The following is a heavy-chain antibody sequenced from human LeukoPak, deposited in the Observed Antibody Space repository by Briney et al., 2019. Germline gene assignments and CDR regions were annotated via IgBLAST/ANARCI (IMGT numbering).Heavy chain of an antibody. V-gene: IGHV3-23*01. CDR3: AKGLLSLSQESGGDY. J-gene: IGHJ4*02. Sequence: GGSLRLSCAASGFTFSNYAMAWVRQTPGKGLEWVSSISGSGDNTYYADSVKGRFTISRDNSKNTLYLQMNSLRAEDTAVYYCAKGLLSLSQESGGDYWGQGTLVTVSS. CDR1: GFTFSNYA. CDR2: ISGSGDNT. D-gene: IGHD2-15*01.